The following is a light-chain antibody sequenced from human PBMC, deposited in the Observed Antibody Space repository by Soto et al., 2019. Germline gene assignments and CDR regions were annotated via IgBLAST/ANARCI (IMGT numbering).Light chain of an antibody. CDR2: DVS. J-gene: IGLJ2*01. Sequence: QSALTQPPSVSGSPGQSITISCTGTSSDVGGYNYVSWYQQHPGKAPKLMIYDVSNRPSGVSNRFSGSKSGNTASLTISGLHAEDEADYYCSSYTSSRTVVFGGGTQLTVL. CDR3: SSYTSSRTVV. V-gene: IGLV2-14*01. CDR1: SSDVGGYNY.